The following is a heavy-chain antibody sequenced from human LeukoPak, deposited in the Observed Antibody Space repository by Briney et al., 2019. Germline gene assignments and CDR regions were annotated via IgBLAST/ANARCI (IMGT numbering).Heavy chain of an antibody. V-gene: IGHV4-39*07. CDR2: IYYSGST. CDR1: GGSISSSSYY. J-gene: IGHJ6*03. CDR3: ARVRSHYYMDV. Sequence: SETLSLSCTVSGGSISSSSYYWGWIRQPPGKGLEWIGSIYYSGSTYYNPSLKSRVTISVDTSKNQFSLNLSSVTAADTAVYYCARVRSHYYMDVWGKGTTVTVSS.